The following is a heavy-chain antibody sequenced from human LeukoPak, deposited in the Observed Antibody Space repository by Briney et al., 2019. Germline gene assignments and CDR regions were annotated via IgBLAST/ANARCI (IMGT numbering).Heavy chain of an antibody. V-gene: IGHV1-69*13. D-gene: IGHD6-19*01. J-gene: IGHJ1*01. CDR3: AREPSVADLGGFQH. CDR2: IIPIFGTA. CDR1: GGTFSSYA. Sequence: SVKVSCKASGGTFSSYAISWVRQAPGQGLEWMGGIIPIFGTANYAQKFQGRVTITADESTSTAYMELSNLRSEDTAVYYCAREPSVADLGGFQHWGQGTLVTVSS.